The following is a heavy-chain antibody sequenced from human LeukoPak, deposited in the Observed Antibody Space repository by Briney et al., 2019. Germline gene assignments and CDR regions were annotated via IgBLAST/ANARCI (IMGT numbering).Heavy chain of an antibody. CDR2: INPNSGGT. CDR3: ARDAFVIAAAGTREVSYYYGMDV. D-gene: IGHD6-13*01. CDR1: GYTFTGYY. Sequence: GASVKVSCKASGYTFTGYYMHWVRQAPGQGLEWMGWINPNSGGTNYAQKFQGRVTMTRDTSISTAYMELSRLRSDDTAVYYCARDAFVIAAAGTREVSYYYGMDVWGQGTTVTVSS. V-gene: IGHV1-2*02. J-gene: IGHJ6*02.